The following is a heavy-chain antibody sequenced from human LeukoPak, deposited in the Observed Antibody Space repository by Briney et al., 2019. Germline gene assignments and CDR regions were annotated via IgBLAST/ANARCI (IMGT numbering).Heavy chain of an antibody. D-gene: IGHD5-18*01. CDR1: GFTFSSYA. J-gene: IGHJ4*02. Sequence: PGGSLRLSCAASGFTFSSYAMNWVRQAPGKGLEWVSSISYSSRFIYYADSVKGRFTISRDNAKNSVYLQMNSLRAEDTAVYYCARSSEVTGEFDYWGQGTLVTVSS. CDR3: ARSSEVTGEFDY. CDR2: ISYSSRFI. V-gene: IGHV3-21*01.